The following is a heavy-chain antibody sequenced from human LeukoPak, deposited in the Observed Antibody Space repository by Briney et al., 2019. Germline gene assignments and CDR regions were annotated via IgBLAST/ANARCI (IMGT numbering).Heavy chain of an antibody. J-gene: IGHJ4*02. D-gene: IGHD1-1*01. V-gene: IGHV3-7*04. Sequence: GGSRRLSCAASGFTFSSYRMNWVRQAPGKGLEWVAHIKEDGSDKYHVDSVKGRFTISRDNAKNSLYLQMNSLRAEDTAVYYCARKLNWDADYWGQGTLVTVSS. CDR1: GFTFSSYR. CDR2: IKEDGSDK. CDR3: ARKLNWDADY.